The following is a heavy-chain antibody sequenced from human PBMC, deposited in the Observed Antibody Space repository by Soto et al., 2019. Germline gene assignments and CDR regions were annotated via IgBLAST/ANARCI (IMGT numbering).Heavy chain of an antibody. D-gene: IGHD6-19*01. CDR1: GLSITDSEMG. J-gene: IGHJ5*02. Sequence: QVTLKESGPGLVKPTETLTLRCTVSGLSITDSEMGVRWIRQPPGQPLEWLAHIDSSGEKSYRTFLKSRLAISKDTSKSQIVLTMTNMDPADTATYYCARRHLAVAVSPWFDPWGQGIPVTVSS. CDR3: ARRHLAVAVSPWFDP. V-gene: IGHV2-26*01. CDR2: IDSSGEK.